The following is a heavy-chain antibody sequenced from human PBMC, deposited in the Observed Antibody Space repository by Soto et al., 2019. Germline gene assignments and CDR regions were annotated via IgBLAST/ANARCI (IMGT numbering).Heavy chain of an antibody. CDR1: GGSFSGYY. J-gene: IGHJ6*02. CDR3: ARMTVRYCSGGSCYPSFSYYGMDV. D-gene: IGHD2-15*01. V-gene: IGHV4-34*01. Sequence: SETLSLTCAVYGGSFSGYYWSWIRQPPGKGLEWIGEINHSGSTNYNPSLKSRVTISVGTSKNQFSLKLSSVTAADTAVYYCARMTVRYCSGGSCYPSFSYYGMDVWGQGTTVTVSS. CDR2: INHSGST.